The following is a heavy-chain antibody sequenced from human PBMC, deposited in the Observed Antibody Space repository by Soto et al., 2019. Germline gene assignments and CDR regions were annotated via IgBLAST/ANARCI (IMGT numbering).Heavy chain of an antibody. V-gene: IGHV4-30-4*01. Sequence: QVQLQESGPGLVKPSQTLSLTCTVSGGSISSGDYYWSWIRQPPGKGLEWIGYIYYSGSTYYNPSLRSRVTIPVDTSKNQFSLKLSSVTAADTAVYYCAREGNFWSGYYTGWFDPWGQGTLVTVSS. CDR1: GGSISSGDYY. J-gene: IGHJ5*02. CDR3: AREGNFWSGYYTGWFDP. D-gene: IGHD3-3*01. CDR2: IYYSGST.